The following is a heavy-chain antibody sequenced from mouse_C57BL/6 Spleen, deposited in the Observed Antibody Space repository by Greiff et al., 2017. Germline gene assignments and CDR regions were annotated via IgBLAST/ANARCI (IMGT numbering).Heavy chain of an antibody. CDR2: ISSGGSYT. V-gene: IGHV5-6*01. Sequence: VQLQQSGGDLVKPGGSLKLSCAASGFTFSSYGMSWVRQTPDKRLEWVATISSGGSYTYYPDSVKGRFTISRDNAKNTLYLQMSSLKSEDTAMYYCARQNYDYDGNWYFDVWGTGTTVTVSS. CDR3: ARQNYDYDGNWYFDV. D-gene: IGHD2-4*01. CDR1: GFTFSSYG. J-gene: IGHJ1*03.